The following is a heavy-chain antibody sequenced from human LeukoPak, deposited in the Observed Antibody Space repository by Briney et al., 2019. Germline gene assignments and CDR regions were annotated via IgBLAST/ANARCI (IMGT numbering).Heavy chain of an antibody. V-gene: IGHV3-15*07. Sequence: GGSLRLSCAASGFTFTNAWMNWVRQAPGKGLEWVGRIKSKTDGGTTDYAAPVKGRFTISRDDSKNTLYLQMNSLKTEDTAVYYCTTTPTKYYDFWTAYNDYWGQGTQVTVSS. CDR3: TTTPTKYYDFWTAYNDY. J-gene: IGHJ4*02. CDR1: GFTFTNAW. D-gene: IGHD3-3*01. CDR2: IKSKTDGGTT.